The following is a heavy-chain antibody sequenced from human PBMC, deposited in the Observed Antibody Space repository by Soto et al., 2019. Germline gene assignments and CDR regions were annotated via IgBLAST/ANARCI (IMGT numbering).Heavy chain of an antibody. CDR2: IYEGGNT. V-gene: IGHV4-30-2*01. CDR1: GGSIISDGYS. CDR3: VRRSPEDAFDI. J-gene: IGHJ3*02. Sequence: TLSLTCAVSGGSIISDGYSWSWIRQPPGKGLQWIGHIYEGGNTYYTPSLESRVAISTDKSKNQFSLRLSSVTAADTAVYYCVRRSPEDAFDIWGQGTMVTVSS.